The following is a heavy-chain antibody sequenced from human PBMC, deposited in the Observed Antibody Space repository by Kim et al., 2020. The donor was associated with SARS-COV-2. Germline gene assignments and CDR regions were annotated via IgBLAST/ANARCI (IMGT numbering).Heavy chain of an antibody. J-gene: IGHJ4*02. D-gene: IGHD3-9*01. V-gene: IGHV1-46*01. CDR2: ITPIDAFT. CDR1: GYTFTSHK. Sequence: ASVKVSCRASGYTFTSHKIHWVRQAPGQGLEWMGIITPIDAFTSYAQKFQGRVTMTTDTSTSTINMELSSLRSEDTAVYYCARDNIDWSFDHWGQGTLVTVSS. CDR3: ARDNIDWSFDH.